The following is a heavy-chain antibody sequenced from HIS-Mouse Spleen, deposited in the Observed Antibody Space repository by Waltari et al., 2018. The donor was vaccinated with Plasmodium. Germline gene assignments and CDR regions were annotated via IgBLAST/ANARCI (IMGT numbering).Heavy chain of an antibody. CDR1: GFTVSRTN. J-gene: IGHJ3*02. D-gene: IGHD6-6*01. CDR3: ARGMKSSSSAFDI. V-gene: IGHV3-53*01. CDR2: IYSGGST. Sequence: EVQLVESGEDLIQLGGSQRLPRAAPGFTVSRTNMRGVRQAPGTGLEWVSVIYSGGSTYYADSVKGRFTISRDNSKNTLYLQRNSLRAEDTAVYYCARGMKSSSSAFDIWGQGTMVTVSS.